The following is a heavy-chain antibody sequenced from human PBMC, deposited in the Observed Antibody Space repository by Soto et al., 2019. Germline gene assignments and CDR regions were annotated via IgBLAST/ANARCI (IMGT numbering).Heavy chain of an antibody. Sequence: EVQLVESGGGLVQPGGSLRLSCAASGFTFRSQWISWVRQAPGKGLEWVANIKQDGSEKYYVDSVKGRVTISRDNAKNSLYLQMNSLRAEDTAVYYCARADYYDTSGYYCGNWGQVTLVTVSS. D-gene: IGHD3-22*01. J-gene: IGHJ4*02. CDR1: GFTFRSQW. CDR2: IKQDGSEK. V-gene: IGHV3-7*04. CDR3: ARADYYDTSGYYCGN.